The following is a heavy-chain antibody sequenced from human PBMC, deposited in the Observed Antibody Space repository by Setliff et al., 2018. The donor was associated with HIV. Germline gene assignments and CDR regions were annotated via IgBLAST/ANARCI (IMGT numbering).Heavy chain of an antibody. CDR3: ARVPYFSFWSGYFDIYGMDV. Sequence: SETLSLTCNVSGFSIGNFYYWGWVRQPPGKGLEWVGSMYPNGRTYYNPSVKSRVTISVDTSKNQFFLKLSSVTAADTAVYYCARVPYFSFWSGYFDIYGMDVWGQGTAVTVSS. V-gene: IGHV4-38-2*02. CDR2: MYPNGRT. CDR1: GFSIGNFYY. J-gene: IGHJ6*02. D-gene: IGHD3-3*01.